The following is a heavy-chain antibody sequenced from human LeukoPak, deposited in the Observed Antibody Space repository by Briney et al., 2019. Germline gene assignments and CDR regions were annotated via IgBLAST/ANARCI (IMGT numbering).Heavy chain of an antibody. D-gene: IGHD5-12*01. V-gene: IGHV4-61*08. CDR2: IYYSGST. J-gene: IGHJ4*02. Sequence: SETLSLTCTVSGGSISSDGYYWTWIRQPPGKGLEWIGYIYYSGSTNYNPSLKSRVTISVDTSKNQFSLKLSSVTAADTAVYYCARVHIADFDYWGQGTLVTVSS. CDR1: GGSISSDGYY. CDR3: ARVHIADFDY.